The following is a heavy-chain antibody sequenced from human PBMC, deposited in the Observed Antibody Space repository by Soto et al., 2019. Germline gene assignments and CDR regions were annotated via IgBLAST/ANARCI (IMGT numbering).Heavy chain of an antibody. Sequence: EVQLVASGGGLVQPGGSLRLSCAASGFTFSSYDMHWVRQATGKGLEWVSAIGTAGDTYYPGSVKGRFTISRENAKNSLYLQMNSMIAGDTAVYYCARARPDILTGYYFFDYWGQGTLVTVSS. CDR3: ARARPDILTGYYFFDY. D-gene: IGHD3-9*01. J-gene: IGHJ4*02. CDR2: IGTAGDT. CDR1: GFTFSSYD. V-gene: IGHV3-13*01.